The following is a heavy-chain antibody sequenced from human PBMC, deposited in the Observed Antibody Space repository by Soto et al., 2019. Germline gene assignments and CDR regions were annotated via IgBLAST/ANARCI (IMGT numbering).Heavy chain of an antibody. CDR1: GWSFSGYY. J-gene: IGHJ6*02. Sequence: SATMSLTSCVDGWSFSGYYLSWHRQPTGKGLEWIGEINHSGSTNYNPSLKSRVTISVDTSKNQFSLKLSSVTAADTAVYYCARGYRHFWSGYGMDVWGQGTTVTVSS. D-gene: IGHD3-3*02. V-gene: IGHV4-34*01. CDR3: ARGYRHFWSGYGMDV. CDR2: INHSGST.